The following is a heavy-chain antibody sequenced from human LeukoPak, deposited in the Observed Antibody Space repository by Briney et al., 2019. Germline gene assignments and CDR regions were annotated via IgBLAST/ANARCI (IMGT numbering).Heavy chain of an antibody. D-gene: IGHD2-21*02. Sequence: GGSLRLSCKASGFTFGDYAMSWVRQAPGKGLEWIGRIKSKTDGGTADYPAPVKGRFTISRDDSKNTLYLQMNSLKTEDTGIYYCTTDTLSCGGDCFHYYYGMDVWGQGTTVTVSS. CDR1: GFTFGDYA. J-gene: IGHJ6*02. CDR2: IKSKTDGGTA. V-gene: IGHV3-15*01. CDR3: TTDTLSCGGDCFHYYYGMDV.